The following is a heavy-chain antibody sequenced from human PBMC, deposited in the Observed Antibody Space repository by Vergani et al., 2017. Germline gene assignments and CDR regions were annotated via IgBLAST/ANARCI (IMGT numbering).Heavy chain of an antibody. CDR2: ISYDGDRR. V-gene: IGHV3-30*18. J-gene: IGHJ4*02. Sequence: QVHLVESGGGVVQPGRSLTLSCVASGCSFRGHGMHWVRQAPGKGLEWVAMISYDGDRRDYGDFAKGRFTISRDSSKTVYLQMNSLRADDTAVYYCAKDGRENSDYGYFDYWGQGTLVTVSS. CDR3: AKDGRENSDYGYFDY. D-gene: IGHD4-17*01. CDR1: GCSFRGHG.